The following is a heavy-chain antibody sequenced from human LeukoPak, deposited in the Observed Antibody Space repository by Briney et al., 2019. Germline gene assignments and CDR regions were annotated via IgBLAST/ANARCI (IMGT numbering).Heavy chain of an antibody. CDR2: IIPIFGTA. J-gene: IGHJ6*03. CDR3: AREWGYDILTGYYSYYYYYMDV. Sequence: SVKVSCKASGGTFISSAISWVRQAPGQGLEWRGGIIPIFGTAKYAQKFQGRVTITADKSTSTAYMELSSLRSEDTAVYYCAREWGYDILTGYYSYYYYYMDVWGKGTTVTISS. D-gene: IGHD3-9*01. CDR1: GGTFISSA. V-gene: IGHV1-69*06.